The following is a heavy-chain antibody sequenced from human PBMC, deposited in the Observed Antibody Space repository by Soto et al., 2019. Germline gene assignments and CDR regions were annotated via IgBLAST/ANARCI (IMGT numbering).Heavy chain of an antibody. D-gene: IGHD4-17*01. V-gene: IGHV5-51*01. J-gene: IGHJ4*02. CDR3: ATYGGYYFDY. CDR2: IYPADSDT. Sequence: GESLKISCKASGYTFANYWIGWVRQMPGKGLEWMGIIYPADSDTRYSPSFQGQVSISADKSINTAYLQWSSLKASDTAMYYCATYGGYYFDYWGQGTLVTVSS. CDR1: GYTFANYW.